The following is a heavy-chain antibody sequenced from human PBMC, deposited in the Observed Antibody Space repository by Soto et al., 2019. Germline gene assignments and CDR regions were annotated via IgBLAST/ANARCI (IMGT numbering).Heavy chain of an antibody. Sequence: GGSLRLSCAASGFTFSNYGMRWVRQAPGKGLEWVSAISGSGDMSYYADSVKGQFTISRDNSKKTLYLQMSSLRAEDTAVYYCARVGGASGGRYIYMDVWGKGTTVTVSS. V-gene: IGHV3-23*01. CDR2: ISGSGDMS. D-gene: IGHD1-26*01. CDR3: ARVGGASGGRYIYMDV. CDR1: GFTFSNYG. J-gene: IGHJ6*03.